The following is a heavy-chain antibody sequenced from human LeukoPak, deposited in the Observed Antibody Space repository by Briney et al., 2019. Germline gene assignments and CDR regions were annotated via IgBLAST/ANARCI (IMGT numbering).Heavy chain of an antibody. CDR3: AKLASTWYLYYFDY. V-gene: IGHV3-23*01. J-gene: IGHJ4*02. CDR2: ISASGAGT. CDR1: GFTFTNYV. Sequence: PGGSLSLSYAASGFTFTNYVMSWVRQAPGKGLEWVSTISASGAGTYYADSVNGRFTISRDNSKNTLYLQMNSLRAEDTAVYYCAKLASTWYLYYFDYWGQGILVTVSS. D-gene: IGHD6-13*01.